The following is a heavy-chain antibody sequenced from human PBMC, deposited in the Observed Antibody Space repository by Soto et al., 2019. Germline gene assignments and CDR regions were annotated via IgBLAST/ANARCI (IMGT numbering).Heavy chain of an antibody. J-gene: IGHJ4*02. D-gene: IGHD6-19*01. Sequence: HPGGSLRLSCAASGFSFVNYAMNWVGRAPGKGLEWVSGLSVSGTSTYYADSVKGRFTISRDNSRDTLFLQMNSLTADDTAVYYCAKATTNGGWFNPFDSWGQGALVTVSS. CDR3: AKATTNGGWFNPFDS. CDR1: GFSFVNYA. CDR2: LSVSGTST. V-gene: IGHV3-23*01.